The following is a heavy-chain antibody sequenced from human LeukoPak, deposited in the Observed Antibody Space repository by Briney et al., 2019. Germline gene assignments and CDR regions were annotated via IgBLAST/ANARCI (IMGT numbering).Heavy chain of an antibody. Sequence: PGGSLRLSCAASGFTFSSYGMHWVRQAPGKGLEWVAVISYDGSNKYYADSVKGRFTISRDNSKNTLYLQMNSLRAEDTAVYYCARARGGQQLVVDYWGQGTLVTVSS. D-gene: IGHD6-13*01. CDR2: ISYDGSNK. CDR3: ARARGGQQLVVDY. V-gene: IGHV3-30*03. CDR1: GFTFSSYG. J-gene: IGHJ4*02.